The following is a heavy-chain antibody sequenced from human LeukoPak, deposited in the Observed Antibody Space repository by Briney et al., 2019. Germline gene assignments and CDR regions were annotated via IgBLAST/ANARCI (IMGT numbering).Heavy chain of an antibody. J-gene: IGHJ4*02. CDR1: GFTFSSYG. CDR3: ARAGYYYDSSGYAY. D-gene: IGHD3-22*01. CDR2: IWYDGSNK. Sequence: GGSLRLSCAASGFTFSSYGMHWVRQAPGKGLEWVAVIWYDGSNKYYADSVKGRFTISRDNSKNTLYLQMNSLRAEDTAVYYCARAGYYYDSSGYAYWGQGTLVTVSS. V-gene: IGHV3-30*19.